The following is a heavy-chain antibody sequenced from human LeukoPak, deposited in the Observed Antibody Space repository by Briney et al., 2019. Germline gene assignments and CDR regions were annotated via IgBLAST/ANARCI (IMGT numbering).Heavy chain of an antibody. CDR1: GYTFTGYY. CDR3: AREEEWLLNY. CDR2: ISAYNGNT. D-gene: IGHD3-3*01. J-gene: IGHJ4*02. V-gene: IGHV1-18*04. Sequence: ASVTVSCKASGYTFTGYYMHWVRQAPGQGLEWMGWISAYNGNTNYAQKLQGRVTMTTDTSTSTAYMELRSLRSDDTAVYYCAREEEWLLNYWGQGTLVTVSS.